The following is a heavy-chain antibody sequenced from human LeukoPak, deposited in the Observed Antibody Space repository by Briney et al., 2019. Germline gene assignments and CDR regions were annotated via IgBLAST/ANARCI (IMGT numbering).Heavy chain of an antibody. CDR3: AKGSQKIDY. Sequence: TGGSLRLSCATSGFTFSSYAMSWVRQAPGKGLEWVSAISGNGVSTYYADSVKGRFTISRDNSKNTMYLQMNSLRAEDTAVFHCAKGSQKIDYWGQGTLVTVSS. CDR1: GFTFSSYA. CDR2: ISGNGVST. J-gene: IGHJ4*02. V-gene: IGHV3-23*01.